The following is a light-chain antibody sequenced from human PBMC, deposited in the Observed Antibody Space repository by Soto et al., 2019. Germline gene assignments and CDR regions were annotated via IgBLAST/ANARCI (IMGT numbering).Light chain of an antibody. V-gene: IGKV2-28*01. CDR3: RQAVQSPRT. J-gene: IGKJ2*01. Sequence: DIVMTQSPLSLPITPGEPASISCRSSQSLVHSNGNKYLEWYLQKPGQSPQLLIYLGSNRASGVPDRFSGSGSGTDFTLKISRVEAEDVGVSYCRQAVQSPRTFGQGTKLEIK. CDR2: LGS. CDR1: QSLVHSNGNKY.